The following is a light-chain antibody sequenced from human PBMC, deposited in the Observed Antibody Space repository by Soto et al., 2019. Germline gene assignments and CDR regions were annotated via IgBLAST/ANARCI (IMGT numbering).Light chain of an antibody. V-gene: IGKV3-11*01. J-gene: IGKJ1*01. CDR2: DAS. Sequence: EILLTQSPATLSLSPGERATLSCRASQSVSSYLAWYQQRPGQAPRLLIYDASNRATGIPARFSGSGSGTDFTLTISSLEPEDFAVYYCQQRSNWPPWTFGQGTQVDIK. CDR1: QSVSSY. CDR3: QQRSNWPPWT.